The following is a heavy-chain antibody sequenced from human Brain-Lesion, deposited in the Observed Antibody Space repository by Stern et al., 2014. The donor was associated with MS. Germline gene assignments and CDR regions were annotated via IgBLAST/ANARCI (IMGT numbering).Heavy chain of an antibody. CDR2: IYYSGNT. Sequence: QLQLQESGPGLVKPSETLSLTCTVAGGSVSSTSYAWAWIRQPPGKGLEWIGTIYYSGNTYYSPSLKSRLTLSLDTSQNQFSQQLGSETAADTAVYYCAGEEDIRYCSGGSCTGNWFDPWGQGTLVTVSS. V-gene: IGHV4-39*01. CDR3: AGEEDIRYCSGGSCTGNWFDP. D-gene: IGHD2-15*01. J-gene: IGHJ5*02. CDR1: GGSVSSTSYA.